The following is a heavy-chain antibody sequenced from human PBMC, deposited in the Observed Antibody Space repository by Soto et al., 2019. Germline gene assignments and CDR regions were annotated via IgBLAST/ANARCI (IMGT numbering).Heavy chain of an antibody. CDR1: GVTLSSYA. J-gene: IGHJ4*01. CDR2: TIPILGTA. V-gene: IGHV1-69*13. Sequence: SVKVSCKASGVTLSSYAISWAGQAPGQRRERMRGTIPILGTANYAQKFQGRVTITPDESTTTAYMELISLRSESAPLYCCATVGDRDYRNYTYWGQ. CDR3: ATVGDRDYRNYTY. D-gene: IGHD3-3*01.